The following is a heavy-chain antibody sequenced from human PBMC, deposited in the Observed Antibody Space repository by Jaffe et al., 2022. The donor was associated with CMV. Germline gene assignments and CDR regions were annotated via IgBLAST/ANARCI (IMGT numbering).Heavy chain of an antibody. Sequence: EVELVESGGGLVQPGGSLRLSCAVSGITFSNFGMNWVRQAPGKGLEWVSYISGTGGTIYYADSVKGRFVISRDNAKESLDLQMDSLKAEDTGIYYCTKGDYSDRSGFHPSWFDPWGQGALVTVFS. CDR3: TKGDYSDRSGFHPSWFDP. J-gene: IGHJ5*02. CDR1: GITFSNFG. CDR2: ISGTGGTI. V-gene: IGHV3-48*03. D-gene: IGHD3-22*01.